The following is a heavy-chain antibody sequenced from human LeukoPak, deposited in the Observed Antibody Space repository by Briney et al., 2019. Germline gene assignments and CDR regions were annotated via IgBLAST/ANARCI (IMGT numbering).Heavy chain of an antibody. CDR3: ARDDRWLRRSSDFDY. CDR2: IYYSGST. V-gene: IGHV4-39*02. J-gene: IGHJ4*02. CDR1: GGSISSSSYY. D-gene: IGHD5-12*01. Sequence: SETLSLTCTVSGGSISSSSYYWGWIRQPPGKGLEWIGSIYYSGSTYYNPSLKSRVTISVDTSKNQFSLKLSSVTAADTAVYYCARDDRWLRRSSDFDYWGQGTLVTVSS.